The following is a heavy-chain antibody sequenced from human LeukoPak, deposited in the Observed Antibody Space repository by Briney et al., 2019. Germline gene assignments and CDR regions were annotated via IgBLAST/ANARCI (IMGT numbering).Heavy chain of an antibody. Sequence: ASVEVSCKASGGTFSSYVISWVRQAPGQGLEWMGGIIPIFGTANYAQKFQGRVTITADESTSTAYMELSSLRSEDTAVYYCARGGMQGPIAAAGTDYWGQGTLVTVSS. V-gene: IGHV1-69*13. CDR3: ARGGMQGPIAAAGTDY. CDR1: GGTFSSYV. D-gene: IGHD6-13*01. CDR2: IIPIFGTA. J-gene: IGHJ4*02.